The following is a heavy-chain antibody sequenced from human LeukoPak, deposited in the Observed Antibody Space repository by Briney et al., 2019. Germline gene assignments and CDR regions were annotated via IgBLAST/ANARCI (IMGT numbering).Heavy chain of an antibody. CDR1: GGSISSSSYY. J-gene: IGHJ5*02. CDR2: IYYSGST. Sequence: SETLSLTCTVSGGSISSSSYYWDWIRRPPGKGLERIGSIYYSGSTYYGPSLKSRVTMSVDTSKNQFSLKLSSVTAADTAVYYCARGRTYRSSSWFDPWGQGTLVTVSS. V-gene: IGHV4-39*07. D-gene: IGHD6-6*01. CDR3: ARGRTYRSSSWFDP.